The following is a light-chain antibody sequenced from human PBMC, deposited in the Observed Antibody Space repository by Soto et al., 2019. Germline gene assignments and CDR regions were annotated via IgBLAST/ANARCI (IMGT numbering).Light chain of an antibody. Sequence: QSVLTQPPSASGTPGQRVTISCSGTSSNIGTYTVNWYQQLPGTAPKAMIYEVSSRPSGVSNRFSGSKSGNTASLTISGLQAEDEAYYYCSSYTTSTSFILFGGGTKLTVL. CDR3: SSYTTSTSFIL. J-gene: IGLJ2*01. V-gene: IGLV2-14*01. CDR2: EVS. CDR1: SSNIGTYT.